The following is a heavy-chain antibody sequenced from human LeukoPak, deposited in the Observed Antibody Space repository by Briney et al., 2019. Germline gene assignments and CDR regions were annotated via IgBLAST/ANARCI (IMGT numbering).Heavy chain of an antibody. CDR2: VWYDGIKK. V-gene: IGHV3-33*06. Sequence: GGSLRLSCAAPGFTSFSYGMHWVRQAPGKGQWWVAVVWYDGIKKYDGDSEKGRFTISRDNSTNKQYLQMNSLRAEDTAVYYCAKVERGVVVPAAIKTQYYYYYMDVWGKGTTVTVSS. J-gene: IGHJ6*03. CDR3: AKVERGVVVPAAIKTQYYYYYMDV. CDR1: GFTSFSYG. D-gene: IGHD2-2*02.